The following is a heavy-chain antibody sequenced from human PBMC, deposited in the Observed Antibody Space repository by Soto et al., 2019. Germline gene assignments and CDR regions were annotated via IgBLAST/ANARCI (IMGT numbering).Heavy chain of an antibody. CDR2: ISAYNGNT. CDR1: GYTFTSYG. D-gene: IGHD2-15*01. CDR3: ARGPGYCSGCSCYIAWYFDL. V-gene: IGHV1-18*01. J-gene: IGHJ2*01. Sequence: QVQLVQSGAEVKKPGASVKVSCKASGYTFTSYGISWVRQAPGQGLEWMGWISAYNGNTNYAQKLQGRVTMTTDTSTSSAYMGLRSLRSDDTAVYYCARGPGYCSGCSCYIAWYFDLWGRGTLVTVSS.